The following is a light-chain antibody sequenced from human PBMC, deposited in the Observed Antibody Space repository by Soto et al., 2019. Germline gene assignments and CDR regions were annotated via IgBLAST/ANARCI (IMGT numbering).Light chain of an antibody. J-gene: IGKJ4*01. CDR3: QQRSNWPLT. CDR2: DAS. V-gene: IGKV3-11*01. CDR1: QSVSSY. Sequence: EIVVTQSRSTLSFSPLERATLSCRASQSVSSYLAWYQQKPGQAPRLLIYDASNRATGIPARFSGSGSGTDFTLTISSLEPEDFAVYYCQQRSNWPLTFGGGTKVDIK.